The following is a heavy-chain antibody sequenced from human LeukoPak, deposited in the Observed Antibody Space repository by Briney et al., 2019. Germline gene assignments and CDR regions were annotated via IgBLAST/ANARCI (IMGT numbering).Heavy chain of an antibody. CDR3: AAISRRTGFDY. J-gene: IGHJ4*02. D-gene: IGHD3/OR15-3a*01. CDR1: GFTFTNYA. Sequence: GGSLRLSCAASGFTFTNYAMSWVRQAPGKGLEWVSTISDSGGSTYYADSVKSRFTISRDNSKNTLYLQMNSLRAEDTAVYYCAAISRRTGFDYWGQGTLVTVSS. V-gene: IGHV3-23*01. CDR2: ISDSGGST.